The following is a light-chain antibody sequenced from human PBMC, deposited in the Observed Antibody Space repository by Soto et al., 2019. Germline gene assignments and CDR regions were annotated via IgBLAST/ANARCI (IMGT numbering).Light chain of an antibody. Sequence: DIVMSQSPDSLAVYLGERATINRKYSQSVLYSSNNKNYLAWYQQKPGQPPKLLIYWASTRESGVPDRFSGSGAGTDFTLAISSLQAEDVAVYYCQQHYTTPRTFGQGTKVDIK. V-gene: IGKV4-1*01. J-gene: IGKJ2*01. CDR2: WAS. CDR3: QQHYTTPRT. CDR1: QSVLYSSNNKNY.